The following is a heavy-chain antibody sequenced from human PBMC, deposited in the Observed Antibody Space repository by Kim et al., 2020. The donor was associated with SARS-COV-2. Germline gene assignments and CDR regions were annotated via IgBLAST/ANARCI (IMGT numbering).Heavy chain of an antibody. CDR3: ARRKKLGDYNFGLDV. CDR1: GFTFTDYE. D-gene: IGHD1-26*01. V-gene: IGHV3-11*04. CDR2: ISRSGGVI. Sequence: GGSLRLSCAASGFTFTDYEMSWVRQAPGKGLEWVSYISRSGGVIFYADSVKGRFTMSRDNAENSLFLQMNSLRVEDTALYYCARRKKLGDYNFGLDVWGQGTMATVSS. J-gene: IGHJ6*02.